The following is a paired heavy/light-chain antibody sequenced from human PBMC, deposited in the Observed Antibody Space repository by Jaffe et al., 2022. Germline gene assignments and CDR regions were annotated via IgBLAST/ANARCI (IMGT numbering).Light chain of an antibody. CDR1: QSLLHSDGKTY. Sequence: DIVMTQTPLSLSVTPGQPASISCKSSQSLLHSDGKTYLYWYLQKPGQSPQLLIYEVSSRFSGVPDRFSGSGSGTDFTLKISRVEAEDVGVYYCMQGIHLPVTFGGGTKVEIK. CDR2: EVS. CDR3: MQGIHLPVT. J-gene: IGKJ4*01. V-gene: IGKV2-29*02.
Heavy chain of an antibody. Sequence: QVQLVQSGAEVKKPGASVKVSCKASGYTFTSYYMHWVRQAPGQGLEWMGIINPSGGSTSYAQKFQGRVTMTRDTSTSTVYMELSSLRSEDTAVYYCAREDTGYQSSNSNRYGYFYSVARVNWFDPWGQGTLVTVSS. CDR1: GYTFTSYY. V-gene: IGHV1-46*01. CDR3: AREDTGYQSSNSNRYGYFYSVARVNWFDP. CDR2: INPSGGST. J-gene: IGHJ5*02. D-gene: IGHD3-9*01.